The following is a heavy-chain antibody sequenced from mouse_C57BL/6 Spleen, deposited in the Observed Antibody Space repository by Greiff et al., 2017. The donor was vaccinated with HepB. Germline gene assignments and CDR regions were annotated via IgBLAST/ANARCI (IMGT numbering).Heavy chain of an antibody. V-gene: IGHV1-18*01. J-gene: IGHJ1*03. CDR2: INPNNGGT. Sequence: DVQLQQSGPELVKPGASVKIPCKASGYTFTDYNMDWVKQSHGKSLEWIGDINPNNGGTIYNQKFKGKATLTVDKSSSTAYMELRSLTSEDTAVYYCARGAPGWYFDVWGTGTTVTVSS. CDR1: GYTFTDYN. CDR3: ARGAPGWYFDV.